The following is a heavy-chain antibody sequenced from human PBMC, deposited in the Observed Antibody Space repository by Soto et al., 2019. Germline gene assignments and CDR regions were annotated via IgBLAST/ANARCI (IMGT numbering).Heavy chain of an antibody. J-gene: IGHJ4*02. Sequence: QVQLQQWGAGLLKPSETLSLTCVVYGGSLSGYYWSWIRQPPGKGLEWIGEIKDGGLTNYSPSLKSRVPVSVDRPLNQFSLQLHSVTAADTAVYYCARGQEGVAATHWDQGALVTVSS. D-gene: IGHD6-25*01. CDR1: GGSLSGYY. CDR3: ARGQEGVAATH. CDR2: IKDGGLT. V-gene: IGHV4-34*01.